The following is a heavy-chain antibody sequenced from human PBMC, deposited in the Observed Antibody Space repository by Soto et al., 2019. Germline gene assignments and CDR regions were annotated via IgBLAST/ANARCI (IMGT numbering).Heavy chain of an antibody. J-gene: IGHJ3*02. CDR2: ISYDGSNK. V-gene: IGHV3-30-3*01. Sequence: GGSLRLSCAASGFTFSSSAMHWVRQAPGKGLEWVAVISYDGSNKYYADSVKGRFTISRDTAKKTLYLHMKSLRAEDTAVYYCASLPPYYYDSSGYYSPPGAFDIWGQGTMVTVSS. D-gene: IGHD3-22*01. CDR1: GFTFSSSA. CDR3: ASLPPYYYDSSGYYSPPGAFDI.